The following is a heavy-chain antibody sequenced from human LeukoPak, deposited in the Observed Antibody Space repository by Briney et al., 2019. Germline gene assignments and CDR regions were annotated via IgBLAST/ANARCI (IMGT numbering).Heavy chain of an antibody. Sequence: SETLSLTCTVSGYSISSGYYWGWIRQPPGKGLEWIGSIYHSGSTYYNPSLKSRVTISVDTSKNQFSLKLSSVTAADTAVYYCARDAELLWFGGTLPPEDYYYGMDVWGQGTTVTVSS. D-gene: IGHD3-10*01. CDR1: GYSISSGYY. CDR2: IYHSGST. CDR3: ARDAELLWFGGTLPPEDYYYGMDV. J-gene: IGHJ6*02. V-gene: IGHV4-38-2*02.